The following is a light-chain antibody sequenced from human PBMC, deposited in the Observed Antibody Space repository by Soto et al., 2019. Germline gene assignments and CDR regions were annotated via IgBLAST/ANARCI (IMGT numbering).Light chain of an antibody. J-gene: IGKJ2*02. V-gene: IGKV3-20*01. CDR3: QHPGT. Sequence: EIVLTQSPGTLSLSPGERATLSRRASQSVSSSYLAWYQQKPGQAPRLLIYGASSRATGIPDKFSGSGSGTDFTLTISRLEPEDFAVYYCQHPGTFGQGTNLEI. CDR2: GAS. CDR1: QSVSSSY.